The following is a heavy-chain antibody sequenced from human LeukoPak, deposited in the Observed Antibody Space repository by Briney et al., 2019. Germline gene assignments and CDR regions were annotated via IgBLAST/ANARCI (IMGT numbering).Heavy chain of an antibody. CDR3: ARLRGNYFPDF. V-gene: IGHV4-59*13. J-gene: IGHJ4*02. D-gene: IGHD2/OR15-2a*01. Sequence: SETLSLTCTVSGGSMSGYYWTWIRQPPGKGLEWIAYIYYTGSTNYNPSLESRVTISVDTSKNQFSLRLRSVAAADTAVYYCARLRGNYFPDFRGQGTLVTVSS. CDR2: IYYTGST. CDR1: GGSMSGYY.